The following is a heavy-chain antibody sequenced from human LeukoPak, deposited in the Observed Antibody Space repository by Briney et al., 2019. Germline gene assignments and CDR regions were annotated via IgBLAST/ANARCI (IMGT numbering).Heavy chain of an antibody. Sequence: GGSLRLSCAASGFTFSSYSMNWVRQAPGKGLEWVSSISSSSSYIYYADSVKGRFTISRDNAKNSLYLQMNSLRAEDTAVYYCARDHSGYSRGHDYWGQGTLVTVSS. V-gene: IGHV3-21*01. CDR1: GFTFSSYS. CDR3: ARDHSGYSRGHDY. J-gene: IGHJ4*02. CDR2: ISSSSSYI. D-gene: IGHD4-23*01.